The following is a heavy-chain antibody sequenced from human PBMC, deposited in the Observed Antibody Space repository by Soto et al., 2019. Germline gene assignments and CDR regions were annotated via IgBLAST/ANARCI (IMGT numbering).Heavy chain of an antibody. CDR3: ARGTVTTSATYPNWFDP. CDR1: GYTFTSYY. CDR2: INPSGGST. Sequence: QVQLVQSGAEVKKPGASVKVSCKASGYTFTSYYMHWVRQAPGQGLEWMGIINPSGGSTSYAQKFQGRVTMNRDTSTSTVYMELSSLRSEDTAVYYCARGTVTTSATYPNWFDPWGQGTLVTVSS. J-gene: IGHJ5*02. V-gene: IGHV1-46*01. D-gene: IGHD4-17*01.